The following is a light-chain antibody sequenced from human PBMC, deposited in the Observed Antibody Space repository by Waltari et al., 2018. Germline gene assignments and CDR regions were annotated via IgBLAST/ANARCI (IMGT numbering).Light chain of an antibody. CDR3: NSYTRSAVYV. J-gene: IGLJ1*01. Sequence: QSALTQPASVSGSPGQSITVSCTGTSSDVGDYNYVSWYQHHAGKAPKLIIAEVTNRLSGVSDRFSGSKSGNTASLTISVLQAEDEADYYCNSYTRSAVYVFGTGTTVTVL. CDR1: SSDVGDYNY. V-gene: IGLV2-14*01. CDR2: EVT.